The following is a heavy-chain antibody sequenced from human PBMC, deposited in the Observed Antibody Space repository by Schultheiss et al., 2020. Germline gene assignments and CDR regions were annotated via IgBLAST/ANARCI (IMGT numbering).Heavy chain of an antibody. CDR2: ISSSSSYI. CDR1: GFTFSSYS. CDR3: ARDHEQLDAFDI. J-gene: IGHJ3*02. V-gene: IGHV3-21*01. Sequence: LSLTCAASGFTFSSYSMNWVRQAPGKGLEWVSSISSSSSYIYYADSVKGRFTISRDNAKNSLYLQMISLRAEDTAVYYCARDHEQLDAFDIWGQGTMVTVSS. D-gene: IGHD6-13*01.